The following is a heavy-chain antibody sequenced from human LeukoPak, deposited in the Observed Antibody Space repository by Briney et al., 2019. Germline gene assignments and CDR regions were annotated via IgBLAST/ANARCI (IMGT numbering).Heavy chain of an antibody. V-gene: IGHV3-48*02. D-gene: IGHD1-1*01. CDR3: ARDCRLNCARQPGFDS. Sequence: GGSLRLSCAVSGFTLTNHGVSWVRQAPGKGLEWVSYISSSGSTIYYADSVKGRLTISRDNAKNSLYLQLSSLRDEDTAVYYCARDCRLNCARQPGFDSWGQGTLVTVSS. J-gene: IGHJ5*01. CDR2: ISSSGSTI. CDR1: GFTLTNHG.